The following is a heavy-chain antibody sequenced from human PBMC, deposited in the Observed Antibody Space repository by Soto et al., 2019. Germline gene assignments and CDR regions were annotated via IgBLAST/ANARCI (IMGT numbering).Heavy chain of an antibody. D-gene: IGHD6-6*01. CDR3: TTATTLYSSSSEYFQH. CDR1: GFTFSNAW. J-gene: IGHJ1*01. V-gene: IGHV3-15*01. CDR2: IKSKTDGGTT. Sequence: GGSLRLSCAASGFTFSNAWMSWVRQAPGKGLEWVGRIKSKTDGGTTDYAAPVKGRFTISRDDSKNTLYLQMNSLKTEDTAVYYCTTATTLYSSSSEYFQHWGQGTLVTVSS.